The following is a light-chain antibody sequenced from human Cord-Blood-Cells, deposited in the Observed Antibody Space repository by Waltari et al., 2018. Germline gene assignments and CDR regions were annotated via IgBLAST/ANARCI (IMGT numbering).Light chain of an antibody. CDR3: MQAQQTPFT. V-gene: IGKV2-28*01. CDR1: QSILHSNGYNY. Sequence: DIVMTQSPLSLPVTPGEPASISCRSSQSILHSNGYNYLDWYLQKPGQSPQLLIYLGSNRASGVPDRFSGSGSGTDFTLKISRVEAEDVGVYYCMQAQQTPFTFGGGTKVEIK. CDR2: LGS. J-gene: IGKJ4*01.